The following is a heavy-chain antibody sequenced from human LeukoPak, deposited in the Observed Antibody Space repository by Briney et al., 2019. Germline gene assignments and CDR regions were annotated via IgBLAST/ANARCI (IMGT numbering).Heavy chain of an antibody. J-gene: IGHJ4*02. Sequence: GGSLRLSCAASGFTFDDYGMSWVRQAPGKGLEWVSYISSSGSTIYYADSVKGRFTISRDNAKNSLYLQMNSLRAEDTAVYYCARDRGYYDSSGYSPFDYWGQGTLVTVSS. CDR3: ARDRGYYDSSGYSPFDY. D-gene: IGHD3-22*01. CDR1: GFTFDDYG. V-gene: IGHV3-48*04. CDR2: ISSSGSTI.